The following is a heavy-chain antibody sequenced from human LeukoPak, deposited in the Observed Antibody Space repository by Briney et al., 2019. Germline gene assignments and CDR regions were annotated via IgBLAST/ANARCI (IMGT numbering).Heavy chain of an antibody. CDR3: AKDGTRSWFGEAT. CDR1: GFTFSDYG. J-gene: IGHJ5*02. D-gene: IGHD3-10*01. V-gene: IGHV3-30*18. CDR2: ISTDGSDK. Sequence: PGRSLRLSCAASGFTFSDYGMQWVRQAPGKGLEWVALISTDGSDKDYADSVKGRFTLSRDNSKNTLHLQMNSLRVEDTAVYYCAKDGTRSWFGEATWGQGTLVTVSS.